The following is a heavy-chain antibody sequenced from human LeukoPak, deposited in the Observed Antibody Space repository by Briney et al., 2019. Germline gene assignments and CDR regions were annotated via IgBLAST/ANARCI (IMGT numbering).Heavy chain of an antibody. D-gene: IGHD5-12*01. CDR3: ARALIVATISSFYYYYGMDV. CDR2: IYYSGST. J-gene: IGHJ6*02. CDR1: GGSISSYY. V-gene: IGHV4-59*12. Sequence: PSETLSLTCTVSGGSISSYYWSWIRQPPGKGLEWIGYIYYSGSTNYNPSLKSRVTISVDTSKNQFSLKLSSVTAADTAVYYCARALIVATISSFYYYYGMDVWGQGTTVTVSS.